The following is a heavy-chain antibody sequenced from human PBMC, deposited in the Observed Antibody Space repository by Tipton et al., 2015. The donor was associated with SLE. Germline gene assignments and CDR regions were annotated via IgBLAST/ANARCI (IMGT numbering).Heavy chain of an antibody. Sequence: QLVQSGAEVKKPGASVRVSCKASGYTFNTRGFIWVRQAPGQGLEWMGWITPYNGQSDFAQNFQARATMTTDTSTGTAYLELRTLRSDDTAVYYCARIIGRYYLGGFRFDYWGQGALVTVSS. CDR3: ARIIGRYYLGGFRFDY. CDR2: ITPYNGQS. J-gene: IGHJ4*02. CDR1: GYTFNTRG. D-gene: IGHD1-26*01. V-gene: IGHV1-18*01.